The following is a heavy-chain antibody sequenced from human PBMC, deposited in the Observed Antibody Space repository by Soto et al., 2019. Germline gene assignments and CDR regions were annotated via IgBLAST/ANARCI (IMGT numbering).Heavy chain of an antibody. CDR3: AADTAIVPYYFDY. D-gene: IGHD5-18*01. Sequence: QVQLVQSGAEVQKPGSSVKVSCKASGGTFSSYTISWVRQAPGQGLEWMGRIIPILGIANYAQKFQGRVTITADKSTSTAYMELSSLRSEDTAVYYCAADTAIVPYYFDYWGQGTLVTVSS. CDR1: GGTFSSYT. CDR2: IIPILGIA. V-gene: IGHV1-69*02. J-gene: IGHJ4*02.